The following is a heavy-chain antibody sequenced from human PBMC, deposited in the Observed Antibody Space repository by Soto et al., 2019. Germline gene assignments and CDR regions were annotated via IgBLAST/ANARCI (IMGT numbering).Heavy chain of an antibody. J-gene: IGHJ3*02. Sequence: ASVKVSCKASGYTFTSYGISWVRQAPGQGLEWMGWISAYNGNTNYAQKLQGRVTMTTDTSTSTAYMELRSLRSDDTAVYYCASTQLLWFGHAFDIWGQGTMVTVSS. V-gene: IGHV1-18*01. CDR3: ASTQLLWFGHAFDI. CDR2: ISAYNGNT. CDR1: GYTFTSYG. D-gene: IGHD3-10*01.